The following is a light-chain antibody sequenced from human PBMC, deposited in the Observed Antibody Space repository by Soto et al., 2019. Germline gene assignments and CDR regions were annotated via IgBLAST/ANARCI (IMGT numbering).Light chain of an antibody. CDR3: CSSAGGSTVYV. Sequence: QSALTQPRSVSGSPGQSVTISCSGTSSDVGAYNYVSWYQQHPGKAPTLMIYDVSKRPSGVPSRCSGSKSGNTASLTITGLQADDEDEYYCCSSAGGSTVYVFATGTKVTVL. J-gene: IGLJ1*01. V-gene: IGLV2-11*01. CDR1: SSDVGAYNY. CDR2: DVS.